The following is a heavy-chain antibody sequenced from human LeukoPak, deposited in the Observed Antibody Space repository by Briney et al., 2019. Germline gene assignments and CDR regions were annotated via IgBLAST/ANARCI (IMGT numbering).Heavy chain of an antibody. CDR2: IRSKAYGGTT. CDR3: TRGITGTRVDY. J-gene: IGHJ4*02. Sequence: GGSLRLSCTASGFIFGDYAMSWVREAPGKGLEWVGFIRSKAYGGTTEYAASVKGRFTISRDDSKSIAYLQMNSLKTEDTAVYYCTRGITGTRVDYWGQGTLVTLSS. CDR1: GFIFGDYA. V-gene: IGHV3-49*04. D-gene: IGHD1-7*01.